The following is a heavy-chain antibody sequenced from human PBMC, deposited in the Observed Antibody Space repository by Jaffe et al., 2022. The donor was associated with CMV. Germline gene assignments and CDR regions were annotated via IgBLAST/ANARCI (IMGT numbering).Heavy chain of an antibody. Sequence: EVQLVQSGAEVKKPGESLKISCKGSGYSFTSYWIGWVRQMPGKGLEWMGIIYPGDSDTRYSPSFQGQVTISADKSISTAYLQWSSLKASDTAMYYCARQGSSGWPSSYYYYYMDVWGKGTTVTVSS. J-gene: IGHJ6*03. CDR1: GYSFTSYW. V-gene: IGHV5-51*01. D-gene: IGHD6-19*01. CDR2: IYPGDSDT. CDR3: ARQGSSGWPSSYYYYYMDV.